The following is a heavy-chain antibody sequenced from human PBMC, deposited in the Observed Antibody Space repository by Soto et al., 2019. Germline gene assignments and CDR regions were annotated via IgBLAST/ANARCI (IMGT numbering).Heavy chain of an antibody. Sequence: ASVKVSCKASGYTFSSYGISWVRQAPGQGLEWMGWISAYSGNIYYAQILQGRVTMTTDTSTSTAYMKLRSLRPDDTAVYYCARAQYDSSGPDYWGQGTLVTVSS. D-gene: IGHD3-22*01. CDR3: ARAQYDSSGPDY. J-gene: IGHJ4*02. CDR2: ISAYSGNI. CDR1: GYTFSSYG. V-gene: IGHV1-18*01.